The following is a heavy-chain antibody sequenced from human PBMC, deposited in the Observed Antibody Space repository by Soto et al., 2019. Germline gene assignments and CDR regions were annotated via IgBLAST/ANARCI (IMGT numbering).Heavy chain of an antibody. Sequence: PSETLSLTCAVSGGSISSSNCWSWVRQPPGKGLEWIGEIYHSATTTYNPSLKNRVTISVDASKSQFYLKLRSVTAADTAVYYCARHGVAAAGTLARFDYWGQGTLVTVSS. CDR3: ARHGVAAAGTLARFDY. V-gene: IGHV4-4*02. CDR1: GGSISSSNC. CDR2: IYHSATT. J-gene: IGHJ4*02. D-gene: IGHD6-13*01.